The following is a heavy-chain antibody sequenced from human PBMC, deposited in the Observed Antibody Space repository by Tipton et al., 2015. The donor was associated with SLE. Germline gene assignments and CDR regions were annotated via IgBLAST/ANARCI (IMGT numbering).Heavy chain of an antibody. CDR3: ATSYSGSFLDDVAI. CDR2: INHSGST. D-gene: IGHD1-26*01. J-gene: IGHJ3*02. Sequence: TLSLTCAVYGWSFCGYFWSWIRQPPGKGVEWIGVINHSGSTNYNPSLTSRVTISVHTSKNQFSLKLSSVTAADTAVYYCATSYSGSFLDDVAIWGQGTMVTVSS. V-gene: IGHV4-34*01. CDR1: GWSFCGYF.